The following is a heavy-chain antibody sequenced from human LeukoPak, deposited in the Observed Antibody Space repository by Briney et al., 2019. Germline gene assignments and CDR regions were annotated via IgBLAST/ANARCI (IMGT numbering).Heavy chain of an antibody. CDR1: GYTFTVYY. CDR2: INPNSGGT. D-gene: IGHD3-9*01. CDR3: ARASESARYYYYAMDA. J-gene: IGHJ6*02. Sequence: ASVKVSCKASGYTFTVYYIHWVRQAPGQGLEWMGWINPNSGGTKYAQKFEGRVTMTRDTPLRTAYMELSRLRSDDTAVYYCARASESARYYYYAMDAWGQGTTVTVSS. V-gene: IGHV1-2*02.